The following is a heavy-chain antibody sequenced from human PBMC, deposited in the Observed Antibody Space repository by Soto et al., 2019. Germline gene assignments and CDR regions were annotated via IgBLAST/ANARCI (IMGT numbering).Heavy chain of an antibody. CDR3: AKPARVVTTGWNDY. V-gene: IGHV3-30*18. D-gene: IGHD4-4*01. CDR1: GFTFSSYG. CDR2: ISYDGSNK. Sequence: VQLVESGGGVVQPGRSLRLSCAASGFTFSSYGMHWVRQAPGKGLEWVAVISYDGSNKYYADSVKGRFTISRDNSKNTLYLQMNSLRAEDTAVYYCAKPARVVTTGWNDYWGQGTLVTVSS. J-gene: IGHJ4*02.